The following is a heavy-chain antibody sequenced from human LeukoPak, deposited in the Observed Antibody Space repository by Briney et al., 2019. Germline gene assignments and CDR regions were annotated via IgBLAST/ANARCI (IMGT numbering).Heavy chain of an antibody. CDR1: GYTFTSYD. Sequence: ASVKVSCKASGYTFTSYDINWVRQATRQGLEWMGWMNPNSGNTGYAQKFQGRVTRTRKTSISTAYMELSSLRSEDTAVYYCATDRDNWNYREAYDAFDIWGHGAMVTASS. CDR2: MNPNSGNT. D-gene: IGHD1-7*01. J-gene: IGHJ3*02. V-gene: IGHV1-8*01. CDR3: ATDRDNWNYREAYDAFDI.